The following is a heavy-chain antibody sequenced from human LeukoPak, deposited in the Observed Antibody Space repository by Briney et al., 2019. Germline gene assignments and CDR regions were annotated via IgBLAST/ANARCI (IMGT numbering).Heavy chain of an antibody. Sequence: GGSLRLSCAASGFTFSSYGMSWVRQAPGKGLEWVSSISSSSSYIYYADSVKGRFTISRDNAKNSLYLQMNSLRAEDTAVYYCAPSPAMVPGFDYWGQGTLVTVSS. D-gene: IGHD5-18*01. CDR3: APSPAMVPGFDY. CDR1: GFTFSSYG. J-gene: IGHJ4*02. V-gene: IGHV3-21*01. CDR2: ISSSSSYI.